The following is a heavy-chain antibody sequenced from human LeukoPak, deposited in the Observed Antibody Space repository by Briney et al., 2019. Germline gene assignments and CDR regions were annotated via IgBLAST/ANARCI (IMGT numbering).Heavy chain of an antibody. Sequence: PGGSLRLSCAASGFTFSDYYMSWIRQAPGKGLEWVSYISSSGSTIYYADSVKGRFTISRDNAMNSLYLQMNSLRAEDTAVYYCARSVEMATILLDYWGQGTLVTVSS. D-gene: IGHD5-24*01. CDR3: ARSVEMATILLDY. V-gene: IGHV3-11*01. CDR1: GFTFSDYY. CDR2: ISSSGSTI. J-gene: IGHJ4*02.